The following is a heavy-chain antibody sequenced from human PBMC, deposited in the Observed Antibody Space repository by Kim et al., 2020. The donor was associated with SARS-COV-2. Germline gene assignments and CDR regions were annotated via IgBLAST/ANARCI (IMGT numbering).Heavy chain of an antibody. CDR2: ISYDGSNK. CDR1: GFTFSSYA. Sequence: GGSLRLSCAASGFTFSSYAMHWVRQAPGKGLEWVAVISYDGSNKYYADSVKGRFTISRDNSKNTLYLQMNSLRAEDTAVYYCAAHTAMALPFDYWGQGT. J-gene: IGHJ4*02. V-gene: IGHV3-30*04. D-gene: IGHD5-18*01. CDR3: AAHTAMALPFDY.